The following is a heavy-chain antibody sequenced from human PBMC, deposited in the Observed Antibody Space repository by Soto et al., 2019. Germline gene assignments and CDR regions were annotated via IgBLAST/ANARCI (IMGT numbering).Heavy chain of an antibody. V-gene: IGHV1-2*04. J-gene: IGHJ5*02. D-gene: IGHD3-10*01. CDR2: SNPNSGGT. Sequence: ASVKVSCKASGYTFTGYYMHWVRQAPGQGLEWMGWSNPNSGGTHYAQTSQRWVTMNRDTSISTAYMELSRQRADDTAVYYCAIDNSSSVSYYPNWFDPWGQGTLVTXS. CDR1: GYTFTGYY. CDR3: AIDNSSSVSYYPNWFDP.